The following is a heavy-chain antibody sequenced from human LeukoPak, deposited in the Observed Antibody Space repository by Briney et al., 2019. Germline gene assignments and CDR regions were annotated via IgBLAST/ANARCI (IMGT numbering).Heavy chain of an antibody. CDR3: ARLSVPTMIIVEGGDY. J-gene: IGHJ4*02. Sequence: SETLSLTCTVSGGSISSGSYYWGWIRQPPGKGLEWIGSIYYSGSTYYNPSLKSRVTISVDTSKNQFSLKLSSVTAADTAVYYCARLSVPTMIIVEGGDYWGQGTLVTVSS. D-gene: IGHD3-22*01. CDR1: GGSISSGSYY. V-gene: IGHV4-39*01. CDR2: IYYSGST.